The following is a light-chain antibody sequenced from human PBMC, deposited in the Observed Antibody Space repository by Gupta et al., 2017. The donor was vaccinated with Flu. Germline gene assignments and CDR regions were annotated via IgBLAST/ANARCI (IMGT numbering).Light chain of an antibody. CDR3: QQSYRSPET. Sequence: DIQLTPSPSSLSASVGDRVTITCRASQSISSDLNWYQQKPGKAPKLLIYAASSLQSGVPSRFSGSGSGTEFTLTISSLQPEDFATYYCQQSYRSPETFGGGTKVEIK. V-gene: IGKV1-39*01. CDR2: AAS. CDR1: QSISSD. J-gene: IGKJ4*01.